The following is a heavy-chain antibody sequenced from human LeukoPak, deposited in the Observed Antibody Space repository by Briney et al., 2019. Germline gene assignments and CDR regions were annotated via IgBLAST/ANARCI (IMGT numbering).Heavy chain of an antibody. V-gene: IGHV4-39*01. CDR2: IFYSGST. D-gene: IGHD3-16*02. Sequence: SETLSLTCTVSGGSISTSNYYWGWIRQPPGKGLEWIGNIFYSGSTYYSPSLRSRATMSVDTSKNQFSLKLGSLTAADTAVYFCARDLFDYVWGSYRFSGDDFTPWGQGTLVTVSS. J-gene: IGHJ5*02. CDR3: ARDLFDYVWGSYRFSGDDFTP. CDR1: GGSISTSNYY.